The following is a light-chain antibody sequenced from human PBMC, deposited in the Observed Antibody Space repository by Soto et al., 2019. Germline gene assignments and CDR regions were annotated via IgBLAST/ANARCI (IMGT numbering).Light chain of an antibody. CDR1: QSVTNN. J-gene: IGKJ4*01. Sequence: EKVMTQSPATLSVSPGDRVTLSCRASQSVTNNYLAWYQQKPGQAPRLLIYGASSRATGVPDRFSGSGSGTDFTLTIISLQSEDFAFYYCQQDDNWPLTFGGGTKVDIK. CDR3: QQDDNWPLT. V-gene: IGKV3D-15*01. CDR2: GAS.